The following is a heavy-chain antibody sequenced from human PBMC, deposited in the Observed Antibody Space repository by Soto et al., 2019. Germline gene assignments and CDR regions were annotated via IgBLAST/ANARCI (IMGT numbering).Heavy chain of an antibody. CDR2: ITGSSSYI. Sequence: EVQLVESGGGLVKPGGSLRLSCAASGFTFSSYTMNWVRQAPGKGLEWVSSITGSSSYIYYADSVKGRFTISRDNAKNVRYLQMNSLRAEDTAVYYCARDVYYYDSSAYWAYWGQGTLVTVSS. CDR3: ARDVYYYDSSAYWAY. D-gene: IGHD3-22*01. CDR1: GFTFSSYT. V-gene: IGHV3-21*01. J-gene: IGHJ4*02.